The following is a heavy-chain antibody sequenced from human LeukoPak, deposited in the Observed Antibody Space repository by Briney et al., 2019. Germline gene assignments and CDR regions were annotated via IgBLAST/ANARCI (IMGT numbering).Heavy chain of an antibody. CDR1: GGSISSSSYY. CDR3: ARGPNSGYGRFDY. J-gene: IGHJ4*02. V-gene: IGHV4-61*01. CDR2: FYYSGYT. Sequence: SETLSLTCTVSGGSISSSSYYWSWLRQPPGRGLEWIGYFYYSGYTTYNPSLKGRVTISVDTSKNQFSLKLRSVTAADTAVYYCARGPNSGYGRFDYWGQGILVTVSS. D-gene: IGHD5-12*01.